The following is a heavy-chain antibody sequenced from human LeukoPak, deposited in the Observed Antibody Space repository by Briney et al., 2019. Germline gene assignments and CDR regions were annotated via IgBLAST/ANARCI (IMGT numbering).Heavy chain of an antibody. CDR2: IYPGDSDT. D-gene: IGHD6-19*01. J-gene: IGHJ3*02. Sequence: GESLKISCKGSGYSFTSYWIGWVRQMPGKGLEWMGIIYPGDSDTRYSPSFQGQVIMSADKSISTAYLQWSSLKASDTAMYYCARHYTSGWYRFDGFDIWGQGTMVTVSS. CDR1: GYSFTSYW. V-gene: IGHV5-51*01. CDR3: ARHYTSGWYRFDGFDI.